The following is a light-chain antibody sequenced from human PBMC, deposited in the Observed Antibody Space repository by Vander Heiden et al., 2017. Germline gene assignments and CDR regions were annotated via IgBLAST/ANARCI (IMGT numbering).Light chain of an antibody. V-gene: IGKV4-1*01. J-gene: IGKJ1*01. Sequence: DIVMTQSPDSLAVSLGERATINCKSSQSVLYSSNNKNYLAWYQQKPGQPPKLLIYWASTREYGVPDRFSGSGSGTDFTLTISSLQAEDVAVYYWQQDFNPNTFGQGTKVEIK. CDR1: QSVLYSSNNKNY. CDR3: QQDFNPNT. CDR2: WAS.